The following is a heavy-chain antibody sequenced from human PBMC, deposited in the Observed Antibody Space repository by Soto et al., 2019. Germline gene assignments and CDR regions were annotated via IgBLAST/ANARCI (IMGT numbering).Heavy chain of an antibody. V-gene: IGHV3-64*01. CDR3: ARSKFGYDILTGYSSFDY. CDR2: ISSNGGST. Sequence: GGSMRLSCAASGFTFSSYAMHWVRQAPGKGLEYVSAISSNGGSTYYANSVKGRFTISRDNSKNTLYLQMGSLRAEDMAVYYCARSKFGYDILTGYSSFDYWGQGTLVTVS. CDR1: GFTFSSYA. J-gene: IGHJ4*02. D-gene: IGHD3-9*01.